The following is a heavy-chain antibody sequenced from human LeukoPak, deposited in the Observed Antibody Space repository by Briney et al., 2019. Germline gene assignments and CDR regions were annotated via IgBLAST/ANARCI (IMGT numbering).Heavy chain of an antibody. CDR1: GESFSGYY. Sequence: PSETLSLTCAVYGESFSGYYWSWIRQPPGRGLEWIGEINHSGSTNYNPSLKSRVTISVDTSKNQFSLKLSSVTAADTAVYYCARGRLRLGEGLFDPWGQGTLVTVSS. CDR2: INHSGST. CDR3: ARGRLRLGEGLFDP. D-gene: IGHD3-16*01. V-gene: IGHV4-34*01. J-gene: IGHJ5*02.